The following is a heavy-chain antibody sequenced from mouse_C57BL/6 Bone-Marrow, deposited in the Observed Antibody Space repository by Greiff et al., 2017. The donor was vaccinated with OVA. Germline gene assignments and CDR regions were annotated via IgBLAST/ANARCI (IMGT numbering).Heavy chain of an antibody. CDR2: IYPGDGDT. Sequence: QVQLKQSGPELVKPGASVKISCKASGYAFSSSWMNWVKQRPGKGLEWIGRIYPGDGDTNYNGKFKGKATLTADKSSSTAYMQLSSLTSEDSAVYFCADGYYRGFAYWGQGTLVTVSA. CDR1: GYAFSSSW. V-gene: IGHV1-82*01. J-gene: IGHJ3*01. D-gene: IGHD2-3*01. CDR3: ADGYYRGFAY.